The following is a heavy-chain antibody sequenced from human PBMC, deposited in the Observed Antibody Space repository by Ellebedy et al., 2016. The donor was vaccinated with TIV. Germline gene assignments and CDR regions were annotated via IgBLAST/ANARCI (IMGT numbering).Heavy chain of an antibody. CDR2: TYYRSKWLS. J-gene: IGHJ6*02. CDR3: ARDPPWCYSCLDV. V-gene: IGHV6-1*01. Sequence: SQTLSLTCAIPGDSVSDTGTAWNWIRLSPSRGLEWLGRTYYRSKWLSDYAVSLKDRIDITPDTSKNQLSLQLTSVTHEDTAVYYCARDPPWCYSCLDVWGQGTTVIVSS. D-gene: IGHD4/OR15-4a*01. CDR1: GDSVSDTGTA.